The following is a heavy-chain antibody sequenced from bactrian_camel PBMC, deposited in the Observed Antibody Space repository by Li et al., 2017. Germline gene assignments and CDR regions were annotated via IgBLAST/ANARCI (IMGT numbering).Heavy chain of an antibody. CDR3: ARSTKIYCEISADEYEV. CDR2: RYSAGDG. Sequence: HVQLVESGGGSVQAGGSLRLSCGYTYDGGDMAWFRQAPGQGLEWVATRYSAGDGYYADSVKGRFTISQHNPKGTLYLEMNSLKPEDTAMYYCARSTKIYCEISADEYEVWGQGTQVTVS. J-gene: IGHJ4*01. V-gene: IGHV3-2*01. D-gene: IGHD3*01. CDR1: YTYDGGD.